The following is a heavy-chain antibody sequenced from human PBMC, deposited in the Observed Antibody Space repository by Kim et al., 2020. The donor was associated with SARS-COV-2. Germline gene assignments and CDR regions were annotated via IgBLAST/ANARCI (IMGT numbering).Heavy chain of an antibody. CDR2: ISGSGGST. D-gene: IGHD1-7*01. Sequence: GGSLRLSCAASGFTFSSYAMSWVRQAPGKGLEWVSAISGSGGSTYYADSVKGRFTISRDNSKNTLYLQMNSLRAEDTAVYYCAKDVGPRSQHRELPRLKIPDYWGQGTLVTVSS. J-gene: IGHJ4*02. V-gene: IGHV3-23*01. CDR3: AKDVGPRSQHRELPRLKIPDY. CDR1: GFTFSSYA.